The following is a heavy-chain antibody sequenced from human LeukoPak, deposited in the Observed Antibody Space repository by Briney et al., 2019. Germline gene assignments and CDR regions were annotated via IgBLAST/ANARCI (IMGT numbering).Heavy chain of an antibody. CDR2: INWNGGST. V-gene: IGHV3-20*04. Sequence: GGSLRLSCAASGFTFDDYGMSWVRQAPGKGLEWVSGINWNGGSTGYADSVKGRFTISRDNAKNSLCLQMNSLRAEDTALYYCARDLSITGTSGSFDPWGQGTLVTVSS. J-gene: IGHJ5*02. CDR1: GFTFDDYG. CDR3: ARDLSITGTSGSFDP. D-gene: IGHD1-7*01.